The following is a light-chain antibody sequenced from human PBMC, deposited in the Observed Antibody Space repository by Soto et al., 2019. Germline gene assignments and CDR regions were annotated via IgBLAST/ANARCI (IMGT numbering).Light chain of an antibody. Sequence: EIVLTQSPGTLSLSPGERATLSCRASQSVSSIYLAWYKQKPGQAPRLLIYGASSRATGIPDRFRGSGSGTDFTLTISRLEPEDFAVYYCQQYGSSPPVTFGQGTKVEIK. CDR2: GAS. V-gene: IGKV3-20*01. J-gene: IGKJ1*01. CDR1: QSVSSIY. CDR3: QQYGSSPPVT.